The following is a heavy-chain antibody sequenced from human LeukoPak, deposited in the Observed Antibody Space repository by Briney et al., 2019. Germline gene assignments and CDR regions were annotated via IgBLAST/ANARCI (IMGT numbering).Heavy chain of an antibody. J-gene: IGHJ5*02. CDR2: INSDGSST. CDR1: GFTFSSYW. D-gene: IGHD3-22*01. Sequence: PGGSLRLSCAASGFTFSSYWMHWVRQAPGKGLVWVSCINSDGSSTSYADSVKGRFTISRDNAKNTLHLQMNSLRAEDTAVYYCARGDSRGYYYTSGFDPWGQGTLVTVST. V-gene: IGHV3-74*01. CDR3: ARGDSRGYYYTSGFDP.